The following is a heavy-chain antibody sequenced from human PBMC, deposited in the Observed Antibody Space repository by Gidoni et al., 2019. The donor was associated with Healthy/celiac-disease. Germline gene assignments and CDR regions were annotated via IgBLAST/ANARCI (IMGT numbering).Heavy chain of an antibody. CDR3: ARVYCSGGSCYSADAFDI. CDR2: IYYSGST. J-gene: IGHJ3*02. D-gene: IGHD2-15*01. Sequence: QVQLQESGPGLVKPSETLSLTCTVSGGSIRSYYWSWIRQPPGKGLEWIGYIYYSGSTNYNPSLKSRVTISVDTSKNQFSLKLSSVTAADTAVYYCARVYCSGGSCYSADAFDIWGQGTMVTVSS. V-gene: IGHV4-59*01. CDR1: GGSIRSYY.